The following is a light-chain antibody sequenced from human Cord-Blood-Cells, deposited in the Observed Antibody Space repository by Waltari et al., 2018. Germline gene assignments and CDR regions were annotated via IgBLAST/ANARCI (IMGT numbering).Light chain of an antibody. J-gene: IGKJ1*01. CDR1: QDIRNY. Sequence: DIQMTQSPSSLSASVGDRVTITCRPSQDIRNYLSWYQQKTGKVPKLRIYAASTLQSGVPSRFSGSRSATDFTLTIISLQPQDVATYYCQKYNSATWTFGQGTKVEIK. CDR2: AAS. CDR3: QKYNSATWT. V-gene: IGKV1-27*01.